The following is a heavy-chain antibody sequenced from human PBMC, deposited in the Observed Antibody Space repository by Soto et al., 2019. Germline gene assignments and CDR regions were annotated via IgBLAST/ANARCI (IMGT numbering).Heavy chain of an antibody. CDR1: GGSFSGYY. CDR3: AVRYCTGGSCYRS. Sequence: QGQLQQWGAGLLVPSETLSLTCAISGGSFSGYYWSWIRQPPGKGLEWIGEINHDGITNYNPSLKSRVTISLDSSKNQCSQKLTSVTAADTAVNYCAVRYCTGGSCYRSWGQGTLITVSS. J-gene: IGHJ4*02. V-gene: IGHV4-34*01. D-gene: IGHD2-15*01. CDR2: INHDGIT.